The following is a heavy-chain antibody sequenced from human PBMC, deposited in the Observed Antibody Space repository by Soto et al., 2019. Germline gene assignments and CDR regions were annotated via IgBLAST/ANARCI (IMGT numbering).Heavy chain of an antibody. V-gene: IGHV3-30-3*01. D-gene: IGHD3-22*01. CDR1: VFAFSSYA. CDR2: ISYDGSNK. CDR3: ARGSVVGYFDY. Sequence: SLRLSFAASVFAFSSYAMHWVRHAPGKGLEWVAVISYDGSNKYYADSVKGRFTISRDNSKNTLYLQMNSLRAEDTAVYYCARGSVVGYFDYWGQGTLVTVSS. J-gene: IGHJ4*02.